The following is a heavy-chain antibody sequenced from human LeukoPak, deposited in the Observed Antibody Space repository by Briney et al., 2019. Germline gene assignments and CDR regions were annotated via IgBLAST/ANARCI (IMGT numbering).Heavy chain of an antibody. V-gene: IGHV3-30*02. J-gene: IGHJ4*02. CDR1: GFTFSTYG. CDR2: IRYVGINK. Sequence: PGGSLRLSCAASGFTFSTYGMHWVRQAPGKGLEWVSFIRYVGINKYYADSVKGRFTISRDNSKNTLYLQMNSLRVEDTALYYCARRAPSHDFDDWGQGTLVTVSS. CDR3: ARRAPSHDFDD.